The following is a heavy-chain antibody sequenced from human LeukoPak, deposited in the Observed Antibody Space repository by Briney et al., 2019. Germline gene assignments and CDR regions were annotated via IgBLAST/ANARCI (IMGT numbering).Heavy chain of an antibody. CDR3: ARESYYYDSSGYWYYFDY. CDR2: IYYSGST. Sequence: PSQTLSLTCTVSGGSISSGGYYWSWIRQHPGKGLEWIVYIYYSGSTYYNPSLKSRVTISVDTSKNQFSLKLSSVTAADTAVYYCARESYYYDSSGYWYYFDYWGQGTLVTVSS. D-gene: IGHD3-22*01. V-gene: IGHV4-31*03. CDR1: GGSISSGGYY. J-gene: IGHJ4*02.